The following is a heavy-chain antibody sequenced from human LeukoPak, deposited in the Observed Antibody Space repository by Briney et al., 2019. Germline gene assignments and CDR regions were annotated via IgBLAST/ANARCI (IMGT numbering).Heavy chain of an antibody. D-gene: IGHD3-22*01. V-gene: IGHV3-21*01. J-gene: IGHJ3*02. CDR2: ISSSSSYI. CDR3: ASFGETYYYDSSGYSRHAFDI. Sequence: PGGSLRLSCAASGFTFSSYSMNWVRQAPGKGLEWVSSISSSSSYIYYADSVKGRFTISRDNAKNSLYLQMNSLRAEDTAVYYCASFGETYYYDSSGYSRHAFDIWGQGTMVTVSS. CDR1: GFTFSSYS.